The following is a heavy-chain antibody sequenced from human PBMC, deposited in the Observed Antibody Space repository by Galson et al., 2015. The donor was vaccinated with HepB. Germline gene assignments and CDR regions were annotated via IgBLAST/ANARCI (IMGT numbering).Heavy chain of an antibody. CDR1: GYTFTSYG. J-gene: IGHJ3*02. V-gene: IGHV1-18*01. Sequence: SVKVSCKASGYTFTSYGISWVRQAPGQGLEWMGWISAYNGNTNYAQKLQGRVTMTADTSTSTAYMELRSLRSDDTAVYYCARDQGYYDSSGYYKSDAFDIWGQGTMVTVSS. CDR2: ISAYNGNT. CDR3: ARDQGYYDSSGYYKSDAFDI. D-gene: IGHD3-22*01.